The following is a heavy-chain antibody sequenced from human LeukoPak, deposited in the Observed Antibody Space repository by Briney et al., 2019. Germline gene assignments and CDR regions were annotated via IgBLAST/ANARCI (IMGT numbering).Heavy chain of an antibody. D-gene: IGHD2-2*01. Sequence: SVKVSCKASGDTFISNAFSWVRQAPGQGLEWMGGTIPVFGTKDYAPSFQGRVTISTDESTSTVYMELSSLRSEDTAVYYSARDPASAVRAPPYFDYWGQGPVAPVTS. J-gene: IGHJ4*02. CDR3: ARDPASAVRAPPYFDY. V-gene: IGHV1-69*05. CDR2: TIPVFGTK. CDR1: GDTFISNA.